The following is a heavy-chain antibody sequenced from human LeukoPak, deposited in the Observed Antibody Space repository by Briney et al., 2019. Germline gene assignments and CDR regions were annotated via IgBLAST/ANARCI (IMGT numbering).Heavy chain of an antibody. J-gene: IGHJ6*02. D-gene: IGHD6-13*01. Sequence: PGGSLGLSCAASGFTFSDYYMSWIRQAPGKGLEWVSYISSSGSTIYYADSVKGRLTISRDNAKNSLYLQMNSLRAEDTAVYYCARDYSSSWRYYYYGMDVWGQGTTVTVSS. CDR3: ARDYSSSWRYYYYGMDV. V-gene: IGHV3-11*01. CDR2: ISSSGSTI. CDR1: GFTFSDYY.